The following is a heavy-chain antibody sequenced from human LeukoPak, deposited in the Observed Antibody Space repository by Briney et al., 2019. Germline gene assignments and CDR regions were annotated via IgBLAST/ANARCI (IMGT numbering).Heavy chain of an antibody. D-gene: IGHD1-14*01. V-gene: IGHV3-33*01. J-gene: IGHJ4*02. CDR2: IASDGSRA. CDR3: TRYNTNHFDY. CDR1: GLTFGGYG. Sequence: GGSLRLSWAGSGLTFGGYGMHWFRQTPGNGLEWVAVIASDGSRAFYADSVKGRFTMSGDNSKNTMSVQMDDLRAEDTAVYYCTRYNTNHFDYWGQGTLVTVSS.